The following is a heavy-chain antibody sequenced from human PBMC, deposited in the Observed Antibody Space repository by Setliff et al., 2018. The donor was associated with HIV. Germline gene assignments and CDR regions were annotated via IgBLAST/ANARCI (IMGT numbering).Heavy chain of an antibody. CDR2: IDREGSET. V-gene: IGHV3-7*01. CDR1: RFTFNDYW. D-gene: IGHD3-10*01. Sequence: PGGSLRLSCVASRFTFNDYWMSWVRQAPGKGLEWVANIDREGSETNYVDSVKGRFTISRDNARSSMYLQMNSLRAEDTAIYYCARKFRPGHGVDVWGQGTTVTVSS. CDR3: ARKFRPGHGVDV. J-gene: IGHJ6*02.